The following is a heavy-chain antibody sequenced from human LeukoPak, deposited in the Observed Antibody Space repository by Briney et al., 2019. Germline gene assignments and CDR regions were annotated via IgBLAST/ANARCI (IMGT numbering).Heavy chain of an antibody. CDR2: IKQDGSEK. D-gene: IGHD3-3*01. Sequence: PGGSLRLSCAASGFTFSGYWMSWFRQAPGKGLEWVANIKQDGSEKYYVDSLKGRFTISRDNAKNSLYLQMNSLRAEDTAVYYCARITIFGVVGIYSMDVWGQGTTVTVSS. V-gene: IGHV3-7*05. J-gene: IGHJ6*02. CDR1: GFTFSGYW. CDR3: ARITIFGVVGIYSMDV.